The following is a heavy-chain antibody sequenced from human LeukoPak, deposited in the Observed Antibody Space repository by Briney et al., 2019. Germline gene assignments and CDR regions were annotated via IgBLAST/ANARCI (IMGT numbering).Heavy chain of an antibody. Sequence: GRSLRLSCAASGFTFSSYGMHWVRQAPGKGLEWVAVIWYDGSNKYYADSVKGRFTISRDNSKNTLYLQMNSLRAEDTAVYYCAGDSEYSSSSYYFDYWGQGTLVTVSS. D-gene: IGHD6-6*01. CDR3: AGDSEYSSSSYYFDY. CDR1: GFTFSSYG. J-gene: IGHJ4*02. CDR2: IWYDGSNK. V-gene: IGHV3-33*01.